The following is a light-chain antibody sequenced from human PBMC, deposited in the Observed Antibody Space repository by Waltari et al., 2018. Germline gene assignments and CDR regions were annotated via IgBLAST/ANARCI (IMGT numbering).Light chain of an antibody. CDR2: GTS. Sequence: EIVLTQSPGTLSLSPGDRATPSCRASQRVSRALAWYQQKPGQAPRLLIYGTSNRATGIPDRFSGSGSGTDFSLTISRLEPEDVAVYFCQHYVRLPATFGQGTKVEIK. V-gene: IGKV3-20*01. CDR1: QRVSRA. CDR3: QHYVRLPAT. J-gene: IGKJ1*01.